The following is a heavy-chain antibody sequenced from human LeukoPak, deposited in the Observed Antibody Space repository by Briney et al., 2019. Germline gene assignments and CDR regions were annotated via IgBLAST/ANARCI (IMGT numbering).Heavy chain of an antibody. V-gene: IGHV3-21*01. CDR1: GFTFSSYS. CDR2: ISSSRSYI. D-gene: IGHD3-3*01. CDR3: ARDANPSYYDFWSGYYAFDY. J-gene: IGHJ4*02. Sequence: GGSLRLSCAASGFTFSSYSMNWVRQAPGKGLEWVSSISSSRSYIYYADSVKGRFTISRDNAKNSLYLQMNSLRAEDTAVYYCARDANPSYYDFWSGYYAFDYWGQGTLVTVSS.